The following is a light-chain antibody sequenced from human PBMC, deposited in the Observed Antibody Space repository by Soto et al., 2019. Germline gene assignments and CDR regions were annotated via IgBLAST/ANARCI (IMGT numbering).Light chain of an antibody. Sequence: EIVLTQSPGTLSLSPGERATLSCRASQSVSSSYLAWYQQKPGQAPRFLIYGASSRATGIPDRFSGSGSGTDFTLTISRLEPEDFAVYYCQQYGSSPQWTFGQGTKVEIK. V-gene: IGKV3-20*01. CDR1: QSVSSSY. J-gene: IGKJ1*01. CDR3: QQYGSSPQWT. CDR2: GAS.